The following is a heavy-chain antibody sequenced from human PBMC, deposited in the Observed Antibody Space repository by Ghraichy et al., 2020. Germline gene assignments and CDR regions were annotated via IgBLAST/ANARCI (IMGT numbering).Heavy chain of an antibody. D-gene: IGHD2-8*01. CDR3: ARVYVGYYNGLDV. Sequence: ASVKVSCKASGYTFTGYFIHWVRQAPGQGLEWMGWINPNSGDTNYAQKFQDRVTMTRDMSISTAYMELSRLRSDDTAVYYCARVYVGYYNGLDVWGQGTTVTVSS. CDR1: GYTFTGYF. V-gene: IGHV1-2*02. CDR2: INPNSGDT. J-gene: IGHJ6*02.